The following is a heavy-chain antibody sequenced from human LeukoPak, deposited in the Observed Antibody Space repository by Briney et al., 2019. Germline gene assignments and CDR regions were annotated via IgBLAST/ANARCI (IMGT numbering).Heavy chain of an antibody. J-gene: IGHJ3*02. CDR3: ARPYSSGWSTYAFGI. CDR2: MNPNSGNT. CDR1: GYTFSSYD. D-gene: IGHD6-19*01. V-gene: IGHV1-8*01. Sequence: ASVKVSCKASGYTFSSYDINWVRQASGQGLEWMGWMNPNSGNTGYAQKFQGRVTMTRNTPTSTAYMELSSLRSEDTAVYYCARPYSSGWSTYAFGIWGQGTMVTVSS.